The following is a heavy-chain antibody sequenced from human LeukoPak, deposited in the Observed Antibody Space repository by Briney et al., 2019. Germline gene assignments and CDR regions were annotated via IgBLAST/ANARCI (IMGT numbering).Heavy chain of an antibody. V-gene: IGHV3-64*01. CDR2: ISSNGGST. CDR3: ARSSGSYYGY. CDR1: GFTFSSYA. D-gene: IGHD1-26*01. Sequence: TGGSLRLSCAASGFTFSSYAMHWVRQAPGKGLEYVSAISSNGGSTYYANSVKGRFTISRDNSKNTLYLQMGSLRAEDMAVYYCARSSGSYYGYWGQGTLVTVSS. J-gene: IGHJ4*02.